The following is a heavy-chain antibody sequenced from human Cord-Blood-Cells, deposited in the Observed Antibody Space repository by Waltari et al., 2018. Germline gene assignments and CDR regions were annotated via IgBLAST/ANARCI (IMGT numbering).Heavy chain of an antibody. CDR2: IYSGGST. V-gene: IGHV3-53*01. D-gene: IGHD6-13*01. J-gene: IGHJ4*02. CDR1: GFTVSSHY. Sequence: EVQLVESVGGLIQPGGSLRLSCAASGFTVSSHYMSWVRQAPGKGLEWVSVIYSGGSTYYADSVKSRFTISRDNSKNTLYLQMNSLRAEDTAVYYCARDRDSSSWYDYWGQGTLVTVSS. CDR3: ARDRDSSSWYDY.